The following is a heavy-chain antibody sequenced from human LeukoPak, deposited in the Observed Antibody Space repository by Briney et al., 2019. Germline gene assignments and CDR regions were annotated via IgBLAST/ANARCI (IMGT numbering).Heavy chain of an antibody. CDR2: ISSSSSTI. V-gene: IGHV3-48*04. CDR1: GFTFSSYS. CDR3: ARSLRNFMGVNWFDS. Sequence: GGSLRLSCAASGFTFSSYSMNWVRQAPGKGLEWVSYISSSSSTIYYADSVKGRFTISRDNAKNSLYLQMNSLRAEDTAVYYCARSLRNFMGVNWFDSWGPGTLVTVSS. D-gene: IGHD1-14*01. J-gene: IGHJ5*01.